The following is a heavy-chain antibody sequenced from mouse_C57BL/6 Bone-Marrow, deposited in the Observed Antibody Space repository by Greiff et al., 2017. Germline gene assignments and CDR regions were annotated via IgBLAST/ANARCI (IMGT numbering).Heavy chain of an antibody. J-gene: IGHJ2*01. CDR1: GYTFTVYE. Sequence: VQLQQSGAELVRPGASVTLSCKASGYTFTVYEMHWVKQTPVHGLEWIGAIDPETGGTAYNQKFKGKAILTADKSSSTAYMELRSLTSEDSAVYYCTRDYGSSYFDYWGQGTTLTVSS. CDR3: TRDYGSSYFDY. D-gene: IGHD1-1*01. CDR2: IDPETGGT. V-gene: IGHV1-15*01.